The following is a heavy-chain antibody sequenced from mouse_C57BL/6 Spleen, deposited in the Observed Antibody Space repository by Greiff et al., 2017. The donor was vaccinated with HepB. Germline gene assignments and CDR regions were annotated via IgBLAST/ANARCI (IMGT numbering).Heavy chain of an antibody. CDR1: GYTFTDYY. CDR3: ARPHYGSSHYFDY. J-gene: IGHJ2*01. D-gene: IGHD1-1*01. V-gene: IGHV1-76*01. CDR2: IYPGSGNT. Sequence: QVHVKQSGAELVRPGASVKLSCKASGYTFTDYYINWVKQRPGQGLEWIARIYPGSGNTYYNEKFKGKATLTAEKSSSTAYMQLSSLTSEDSAVYFCARPHYGSSHYFDYWGQGTTLTVSS.